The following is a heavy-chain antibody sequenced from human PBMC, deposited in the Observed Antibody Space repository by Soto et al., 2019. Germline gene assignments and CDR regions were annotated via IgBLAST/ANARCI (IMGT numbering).Heavy chain of an antibody. J-gene: IGHJ6*02. Sequence: SETLSLTCSVSGYSVTSSDYYWAWIRQPPGKGLEWIGSMFYSGLTYYNPSLKGRVTLSVDTSKNQFSVRLNSVTAADTAVYYCAPLSVSLSGPYGIHVWGQGTTVTVSS. D-gene: IGHD2-15*01. CDR2: MFYSGLT. CDR1: GYSVTSSDYY. CDR3: APLSVSLSGPYGIHV. V-gene: IGHV4-39*01.